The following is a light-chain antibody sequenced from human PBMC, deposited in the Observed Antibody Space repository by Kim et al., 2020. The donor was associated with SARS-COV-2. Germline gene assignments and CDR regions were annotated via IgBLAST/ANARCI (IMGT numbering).Light chain of an antibody. CDR1: HRIDISY. J-gene: IGKJ2*01. CDR2: GAP. CDR3: QHYVSSPYN. Sequence: LSPWDRATLTCRASHRIDISYIAWYQQKAGQAPRRLISGAPDWPTGVPDRFSVSGTGTNFSLIISRLAPEDFAVYYCQHYVSSPYNFGQGTKLEI. V-gene: IGKV3-20*01.